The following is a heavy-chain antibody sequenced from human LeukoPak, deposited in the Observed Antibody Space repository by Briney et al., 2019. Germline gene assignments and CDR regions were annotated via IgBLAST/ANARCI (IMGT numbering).Heavy chain of an antibody. CDR3: AKGPKYLSRWELLN. D-gene: IGHD1-26*01. J-gene: IGHJ4*02. V-gene: IGHV3-21*01. Sequence: GGSLRLSCAASGFTFSSYSMNWVRQAPGKGLEWVSSISSSSSYIYYADSVKGRFTISRDNAKNSLYLQMNSLRAEDTAVYYCAKGPKYLSRWELLNWGQGTLVTVSS. CDR1: GFTFSSYS. CDR2: ISSSSSYI.